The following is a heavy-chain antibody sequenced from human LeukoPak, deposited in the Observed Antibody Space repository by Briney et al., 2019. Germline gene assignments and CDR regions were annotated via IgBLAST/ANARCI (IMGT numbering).Heavy chain of an antibody. Sequence: GGSLRLSCAASGFSFSGHGMHWVRQSAGKGLEWVSAISGSGGSTYYADSVKGRFTISRDNSKNTLYLQMNSLRAEDTAVYYCAKYSSGWYVQYYFDYWGQGTLVTVSS. V-gene: IGHV3-23*01. CDR3: AKYSSGWYVQYYFDY. D-gene: IGHD6-19*01. CDR1: GFSFSGHG. CDR2: ISGSGGST. J-gene: IGHJ4*02.